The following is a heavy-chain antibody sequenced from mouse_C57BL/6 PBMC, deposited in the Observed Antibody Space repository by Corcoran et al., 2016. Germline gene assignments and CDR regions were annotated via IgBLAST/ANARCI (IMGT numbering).Heavy chain of an antibody. CDR2: INPNNGGT. D-gene: IGHD1-1*01. V-gene: IGHV1-26*01. CDR3: ARYYYGSSYDAMDY. CDR1: GYTFTDYY. J-gene: IGHJ4*01. Sequence: EVQLQQSGPELVKPGASVKISCKASGYTFTDYYMNWVKQSHGKSLEWIGDINPNNGGTSYNQKFKGKATLTVDKSSSTAYMELRSLTSEDSAFYYCARYYYGSSYDAMDYGGQGTAVTVSS.